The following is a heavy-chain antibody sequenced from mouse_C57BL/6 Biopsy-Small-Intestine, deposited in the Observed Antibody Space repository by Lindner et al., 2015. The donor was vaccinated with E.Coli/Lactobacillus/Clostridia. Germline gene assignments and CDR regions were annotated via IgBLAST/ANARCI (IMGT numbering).Heavy chain of an antibody. D-gene: IGHD2-13*01. Sequence: KPGQGLEWIGYINPYNDGTMYNEKFKGKATLTSDKSSSTAYMEFSSLTSEDSAVYYCAYGDHWYFDVWGAGTTVTVSS. CDR2: INPYNDGT. V-gene: IGHV1-14*01. J-gene: IGHJ1*01. CDR3: AYGDHWYFDV.